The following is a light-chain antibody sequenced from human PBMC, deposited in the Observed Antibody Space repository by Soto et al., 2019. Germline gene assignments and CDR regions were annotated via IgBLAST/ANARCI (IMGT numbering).Light chain of an antibody. J-gene: IGKJ4*01. CDR3: QQYGDWPLT. CDR2: ATS. Sequence: EIVLTQSPATLSVSPGERATLSCRASQSVGNNFAWYQQKPGQAPSLLIFATSTRATGVPARFSGSGSGTEFILTISSLQSEDFAVYYCQQYGDWPLTFGGGAKVEIE. V-gene: IGKV3-15*01. CDR1: QSVGNN.